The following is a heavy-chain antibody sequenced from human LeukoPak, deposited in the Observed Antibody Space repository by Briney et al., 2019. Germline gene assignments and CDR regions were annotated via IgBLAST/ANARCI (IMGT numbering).Heavy chain of an antibody. CDR3: AKVDGGDYSSSPVPYYNYYMNV. D-gene: IGHD6-13*01. V-gene: IGHV3-21*01. J-gene: IGHJ6*03. Sequence: GGSLRLSCAASGFTFRYYSINWVRQAPGRRLECVSCISSSSSLIFYSDSARARFTISRDNANNLLYLHMNSLSVEDTAVYYCAKVDGGDYSSSPVPYYNYYMNVWGKGTTVTVSS. CDR2: ISSSSSLI. CDR1: GFTFRYYS.